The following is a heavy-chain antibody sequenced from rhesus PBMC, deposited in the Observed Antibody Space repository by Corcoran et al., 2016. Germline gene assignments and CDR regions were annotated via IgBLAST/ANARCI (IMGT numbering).Heavy chain of an antibody. CDR1: GYSIIGYY. CDR3: AREPPHYYSGSYYGLDS. D-gene: IGHD3-16*01. Sequence: QVQLQESGPGLVKPSETLSLTCAVSGYSIIGYYWSWIRQAQGKGLECIWYITYSGSTSYNPSLKIRVTISRDTSKNQFSLKLSSVTAADTAVYYCAREPPHYYSGSYYGLDSWGQGVVVTVSS. CDR2: ITYSGST. J-gene: IGHJ6*01. V-gene: IGHV4-122*02.